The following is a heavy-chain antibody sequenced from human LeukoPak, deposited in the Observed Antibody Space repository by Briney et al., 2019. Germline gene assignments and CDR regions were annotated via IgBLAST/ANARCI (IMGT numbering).Heavy chain of an antibody. Sequence: SETLSLTCTVSGDFSSSYYWNWFRQPVGKGLEWIGRISTRGSTNYNPSLKSRVTMSVVTSKNQFSLRLTSVSAADTAVYYCVRESRGVICGFDSWGQGTLVTVSS. J-gene: IGHJ4*02. CDR1: GDFSSSYY. D-gene: IGHD3-10*01. CDR2: ISTRGST. V-gene: IGHV4-4*07. CDR3: VRESRGVICGFDS.